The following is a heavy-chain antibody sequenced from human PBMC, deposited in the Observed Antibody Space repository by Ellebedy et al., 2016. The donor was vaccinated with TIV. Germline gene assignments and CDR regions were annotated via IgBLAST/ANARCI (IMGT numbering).Heavy chain of an antibody. CDR1: GYTLSTYA. V-gene: IGHV1-3*01. CDR2: INAGTANT. CDR3: ARYGDTSMAFTPSLDY. Sequence: AASVKVSCKASGYTLSTYAMHWVRQAHGHRLDWMGWINAGTANTNYSQKFQGRVTLTRDTSASTAYMGLSSLRSEDTAVYYCARYGDTSMAFTPSLDYWGQGTLVTVSS. D-gene: IGHD5-18*01. J-gene: IGHJ4*02.